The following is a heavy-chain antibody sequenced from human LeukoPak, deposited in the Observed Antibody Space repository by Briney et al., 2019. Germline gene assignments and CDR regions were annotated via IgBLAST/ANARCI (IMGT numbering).Heavy chain of an antibody. CDR3: ARFSNIVGVDY. Sequence: PSQTLSLTCTVSGGSISSGGYYWSWIRQHPGKGLEWIGYIYHSGSTYYNPSLKSRVTISVDRSKNQFSLKLSSVTAADTAVYYCARFSNIVGVDYWGQGTLVTVSS. J-gene: IGHJ4*02. D-gene: IGHD1-26*01. CDR2: IYHSGST. V-gene: IGHV4-31*03. CDR1: GGSISSGGYY.